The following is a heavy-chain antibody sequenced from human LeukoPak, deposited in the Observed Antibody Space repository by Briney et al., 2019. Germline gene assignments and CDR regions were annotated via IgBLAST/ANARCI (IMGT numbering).Heavy chain of an antibody. CDR3: AREVLDYEIPYWYFDL. J-gene: IGHJ2*01. CDR1: GFTFSKYA. Sequence: GGSLRLSCAASGFTFSKYAMSWVRQVPGKGLEWVSSIGDSGSSTYYADSVKGRFTISRDNSKNTLYLQMSSLRAEDTAVYHCAREVLDYEIPYWYFDLWGRGTQVTVSS. V-gene: IGHV3-23*01. D-gene: IGHD4-17*01. CDR2: IGDSGSST.